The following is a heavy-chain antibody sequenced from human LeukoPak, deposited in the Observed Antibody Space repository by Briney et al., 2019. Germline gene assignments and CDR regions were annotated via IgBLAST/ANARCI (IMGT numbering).Heavy chain of an antibody. CDR2: IRYDGSNK. J-gene: IGHJ1*01. CDR3: AKTRYSSSWAAEYFQH. CDR1: GFTFSIYG. V-gene: IGHV3-30*02. D-gene: IGHD6-13*01. Sequence: GGSLRLSCAASGFTFSIYGMHWVRRAPGKGLVCVAFIRYDGSNKYYADSVKGRFTISRDNSKNTLYLQMNSLRAEDTAVYYCAKTRYSSSWAAEYFQHWGQGTLVTVSS.